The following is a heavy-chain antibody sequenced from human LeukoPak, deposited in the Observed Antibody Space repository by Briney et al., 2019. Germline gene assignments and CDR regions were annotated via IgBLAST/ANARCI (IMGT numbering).Heavy chain of an antibody. CDR2: IYYSGST. CDR3: ARDTLRYYGMDV. V-gene: IGHV4-59*01. Sequence: SETLSLTCTVSGGSISSYYWSWIRQPPGKGLEWIGYIYYSGSTNYNPSLKSRVTISVDTSKNQFSLKLSSVTAADTAVYYCARDTLRYYGMDVWGQGTTVTVSS. D-gene: IGHD2-15*01. J-gene: IGHJ6*02. CDR1: GGSISSYY.